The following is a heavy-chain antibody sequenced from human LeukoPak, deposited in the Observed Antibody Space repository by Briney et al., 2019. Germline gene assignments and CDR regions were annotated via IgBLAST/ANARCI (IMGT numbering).Heavy chain of an antibody. Sequence: GGSLRLSCVASGFTFGSFEMNWVRQAPRKGLEWLSYISSSGSNKYNADSLKGRFTISRDNAKNSLYLQMNSLTAEDTADYYCARDLGDYVGYDAFDIWGQGTRVTVSS. CDR3: ARDLGDYVGYDAFDI. CDR1: GFTFGSFE. J-gene: IGHJ3*02. V-gene: IGHV3-48*03. D-gene: IGHD4-17*01. CDR2: ISSSGSNK.